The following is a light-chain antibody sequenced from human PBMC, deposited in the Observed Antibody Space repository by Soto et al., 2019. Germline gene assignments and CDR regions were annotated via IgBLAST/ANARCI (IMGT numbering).Light chain of an antibody. J-gene: IGKJ5*01. CDR1: QSVSSN. V-gene: IGKV3-15*01. Sequence: EIVMTQSPATLSVSPGERVTLSCRASQSVSSNLAWYQQKPGQAPRLLIYGASTRATGIPARFSGSGSGTEFTLTISSLQSEDFAVYYCQQRSNWITFGQGTRLEIK. CDR3: QQRSNWIT. CDR2: GAS.